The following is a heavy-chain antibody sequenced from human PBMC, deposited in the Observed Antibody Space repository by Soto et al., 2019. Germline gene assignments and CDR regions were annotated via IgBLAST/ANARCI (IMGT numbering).Heavy chain of an antibody. CDR3: AHRTTTVTWWFDP. CDR1: GXSXTTSGVG. J-gene: IGHJ5*02. CDR2: IYWDDDK. V-gene: IGHV2-5*02. Sequence: QITLKESGPTLXXXXXXXXXXXTXSGXSXTTSGVGVGWIRQPPGKALEWLALIYWDDDKRYSPSLKSRLTITKDTSKNQVVLTMTNMDPADTATYFCAHRTTTVTWWFDPWXQGTLVTVSS. D-gene: IGHD4-17*01.